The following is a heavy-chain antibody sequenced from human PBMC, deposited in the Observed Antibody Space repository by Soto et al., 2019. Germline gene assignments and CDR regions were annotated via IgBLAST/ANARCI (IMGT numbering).Heavy chain of an antibody. V-gene: IGHV3-11*01. D-gene: IGHD3-3*01. CDR3: ARDGGGSLFLFI. CDR1: GFTFSDYY. J-gene: IGHJ3*02. CDR2: ISSSGSTI. Sequence: GGSLRLSCAASGFTFSDYYMSWIRQAPGKGLEWVSYISSSGSTIYYADSVKGRFTISRDNAKNSRYLQMNGLRAEDRAVYHCARDGGGSLFLFIWGQGTMVTVSS.